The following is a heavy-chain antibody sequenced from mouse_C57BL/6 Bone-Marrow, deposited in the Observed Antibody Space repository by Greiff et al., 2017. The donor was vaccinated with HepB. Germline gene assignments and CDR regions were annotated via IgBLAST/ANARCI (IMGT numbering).Heavy chain of an antibody. CDR3: AKDYYGSSRDAMDY. CDR2: RWRGGST. J-gene: IGHJ4*01. Sequence: QVQLKESGPGLVQPSQSLSITCTVSGFSLTSYGVHWVRQSPGKGLEWLGVRWRGGSTDYNAAFMSRLSITKDNSKSQVFFKMNSLQADDTAIYYCAKDYYGSSRDAMDYWGQGTSVTVSS. V-gene: IGHV2-5*01. CDR1: GFSLTSYG. D-gene: IGHD1-1*01.